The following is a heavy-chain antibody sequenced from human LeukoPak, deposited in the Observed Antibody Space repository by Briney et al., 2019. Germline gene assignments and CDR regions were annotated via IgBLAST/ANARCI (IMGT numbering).Heavy chain of an antibody. V-gene: IGHV4-38-2*01. CDR2: IHRGGNT. D-gene: IGHD5-24*01. Sequence: PSETLSLTCAVSRSSISSDYFWGWIRQSPGKGLEGIASIHRGGNTYYNLSLKSRVTIPLDTSKNHFSLKLTSVTAADTAVYYCARPRETATARDAFDVWGQGTMVTVSS. CDR3: ARPRETATARDAFDV. CDR1: RSSISSDYF. J-gene: IGHJ3*01.